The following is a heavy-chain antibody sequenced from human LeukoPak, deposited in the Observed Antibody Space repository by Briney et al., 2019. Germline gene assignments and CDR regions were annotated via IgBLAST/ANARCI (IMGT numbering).Heavy chain of an antibody. V-gene: IGHV3-74*01. CDR3: ARGYSGSYRVDY. CDR2: ISSDGSST. J-gene: IGHJ4*02. CDR1: GFTFSSYW. Sequence: GGSLRLSCTASGFTFSSYWMHWVRQAPGKGLVWVSRISSDGSSTTYADSVKGRFTISRDNAKNTLYLQMNSLRAEDTAVYYCARGYSGSYRVDYWGQGTLVTVSS. D-gene: IGHD1-26*01.